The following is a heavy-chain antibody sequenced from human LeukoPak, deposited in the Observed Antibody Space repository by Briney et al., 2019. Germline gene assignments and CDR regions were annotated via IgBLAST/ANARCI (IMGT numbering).Heavy chain of an antibody. J-gene: IGHJ4*02. CDR1: GGSISSYY. V-gene: IGHV4-59*08. Sequence: SETLSLTCTVSGGSISSYYWSWIRQPPGKGLEWIGYIYYSGSTNYNPSLKSRVTISVDTSKNQFSLKLSSVTAADTAVYYCARHDYGSGSSREIDYWGQGTLVIGSS. CDR2: IYYSGST. D-gene: IGHD3-10*01. CDR3: ARHDYGSGSSREIDY.